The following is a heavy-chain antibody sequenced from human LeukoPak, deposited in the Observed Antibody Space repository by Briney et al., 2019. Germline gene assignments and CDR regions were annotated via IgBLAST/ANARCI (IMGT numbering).Heavy chain of an antibody. Sequence: ASVTVSCKASGYTFTNYFMHWVRQAPGQGLEWMGIIIPSGGSTTYAQKFQGRVTMTRDTSTSTVYMELSSLRSEDTAVYYCARVARWLQPESDFDYWGQGTLVTVSS. CDR3: ARVARWLQPESDFDY. V-gene: IGHV1-46*01. CDR2: IIPSGGST. D-gene: IGHD5-24*01. CDR1: GYTFTNYF. J-gene: IGHJ4*02.